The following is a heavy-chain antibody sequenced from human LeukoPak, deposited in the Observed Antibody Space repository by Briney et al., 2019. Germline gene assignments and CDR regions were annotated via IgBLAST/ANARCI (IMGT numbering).Heavy chain of an antibody. Sequence: SETLSRNCAVYGGSFSGYYWSWIRQPPGKGLEWIGEINHSGSTNYNPSLKSRVTISVDTSKNPFSLKLSSVTAADTAVYYCAKVKLGYCSSTSCEGFDYWGQGTLVTVSS. V-gene: IGHV4-34*01. CDR3: AKVKLGYCSSTSCEGFDY. D-gene: IGHD2-2*01. CDR1: GGSFSGYY. CDR2: INHSGST. J-gene: IGHJ4*02.